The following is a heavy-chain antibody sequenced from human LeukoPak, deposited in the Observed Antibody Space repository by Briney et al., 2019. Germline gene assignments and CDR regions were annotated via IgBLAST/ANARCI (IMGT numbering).Heavy chain of an antibody. Sequence: ASVKVSCEASGYTFTSYYMHWVRQAPGQGLEWMGIINPSGGSTSYAQKFQGRVTMTRDTSTSTVYMELSSLRSEDTAVYYCARDYYDDAFDIWGQGTMVTVSS. CDR2: INPSGGST. CDR3: ARDYYDDAFDI. D-gene: IGHD3-22*01. CDR1: GYTFTSYY. J-gene: IGHJ3*02. V-gene: IGHV1-46*01.